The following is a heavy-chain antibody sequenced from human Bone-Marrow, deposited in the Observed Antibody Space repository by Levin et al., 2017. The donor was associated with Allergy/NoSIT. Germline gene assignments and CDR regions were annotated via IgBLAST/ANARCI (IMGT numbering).Heavy chain of an antibody. CDR2: IDSSSTTI. CDR3: ARVPSWEHERRMDDAFDM. Sequence: GESLKISCSASGFTFSPYSLNWVRQAPGKGLEWVSYIDSSSTTIYYADSVRGRFSISRDNAKNSLYLQMNSLRDEDTAVYYCARVPSWEHERRMDDAFDMWGEGTMVTISS. J-gene: IGHJ3*02. V-gene: IGHV3-48*02. D-gene: IGHD1-1*01. CDR1: GFTFSPYS.